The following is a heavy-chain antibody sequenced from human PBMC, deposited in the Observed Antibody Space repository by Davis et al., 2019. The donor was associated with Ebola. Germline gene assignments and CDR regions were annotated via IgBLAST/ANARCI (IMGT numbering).Heavy chain of an antibody. CDR2: INPNSGGT. CDR1: GYTFTGYY. D-gene: IGHD3-22*01. J-gene: IGHJ3*02. Sequence: ASVKVSCKASGYTFTGYYMHWVRQAPGQGLEWMGWINPNSGGTNYAQKFQGRVTMTRDTSISTAYMELSRLRSEDTAVYYCASSITMIVVVTRGAFDIWGQGTMVTVSS. CDR3: ASSITMIVVVTRGAFDI. V-gene: IGHV1-2*02.